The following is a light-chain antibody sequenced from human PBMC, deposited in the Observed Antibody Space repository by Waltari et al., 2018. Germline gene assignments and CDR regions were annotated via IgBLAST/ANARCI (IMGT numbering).Light chain of an antibody. CDR3: QHYVSLPAT. V-gene: IGKV3-20*01. CDR2: DAS. CDR1: ESVRRS. Sequence: EIVLTQSPGTLSLSPGERATLSCRASESVRRSLAWYQQKPGQAPRLLIYDASSRATGIPDRLSGSGSGTDFSLSISRLEPEDFAVYYCQHYVSLPATFGQGTKVEIK. J-gene: IGKJ1*01.